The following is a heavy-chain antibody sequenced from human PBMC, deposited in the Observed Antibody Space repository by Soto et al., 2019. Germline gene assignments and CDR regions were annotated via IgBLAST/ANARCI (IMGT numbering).Heavy chain of an antibody. Sequence: GGSLRLSCAVSGFTISTYWMSWVRQAPGKGLEWVSYISSSSSTIYYADSVKGRFTISRDNAKNSLYLQMNSLRAEDTAVYYCARVRVTAYMDVWGKGTTVTVSS. J-gene: IGHJ6*03. CDR3: ARVRVTAYMDV. CDR2: ISSSSSTI. V-gene: IGHV3-48*01. D-gene: IGHD2-21*02. CDR1: GFTISTYW.